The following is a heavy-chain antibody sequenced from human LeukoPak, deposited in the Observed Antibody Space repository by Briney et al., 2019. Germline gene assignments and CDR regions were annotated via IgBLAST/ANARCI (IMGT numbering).Heavy chain of an antibody. D-gene: IGHD4-17*01. CDR2: IYYSGST. CDR3: ATLATVTPPGGY. CDR1: GGSISSSSYY. J-gene: IGHJ4*02. Sequence: SETLSLTCTVSGGSISSSSYYWGWIRQPPGKGLEWIGSIYYSGSTYYNPSLKSRVTISVDTSKNQFSLKLSSVTAADTAVYYCATLATVTPPGGYWGQGTLVTVSS. V-gene: IGHV4-39*01.